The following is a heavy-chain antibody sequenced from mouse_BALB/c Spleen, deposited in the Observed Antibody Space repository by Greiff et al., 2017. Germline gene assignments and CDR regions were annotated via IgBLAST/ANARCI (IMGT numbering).Heavy chain of an antibody. CDR2: IDPANGNT. Sequence: VQLQQPGAELVKPGASVKLSCKASGYTFTSYWMHWVKQRPEQGLEWIGRIDPANGNTKYDPKFQGKATITADTSSNTAYLQLSSLTSEDTAVYYCARELGREYYAMDYWGQGTSVTVSS. J-gene: IGHJ4*01. CDR3: ARELGREYYAMDY. V-gene: IGHV14-3*02. D-gene: IGHD4-1*01. CDR1: GYTFTSYW.